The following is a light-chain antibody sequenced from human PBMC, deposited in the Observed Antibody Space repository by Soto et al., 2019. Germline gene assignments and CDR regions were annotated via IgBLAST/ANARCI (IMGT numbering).Light chain of an antibody. CDR1: QSVSSSY. CDR2: GAS. Sequence: EIVLTQSPGTLSLSPGERTTLSCRASQSVSSSYLAWYQQKPGQAPRLLIYGASSRATGIPDRFSGSGSGTDFTLAISGLEPEDLAVYYCEQYGSSSGWTFGQGTKVEIK. V-gene: IGKV3-20*01. CDR3: EQYGSSSGWT. J-gene: IGKJ1*01.